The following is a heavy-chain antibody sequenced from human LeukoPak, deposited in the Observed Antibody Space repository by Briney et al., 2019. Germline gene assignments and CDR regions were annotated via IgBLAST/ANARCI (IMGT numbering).Heavy chain of an antibody. Sequence: ASVKVSCKASGYTFTSYDINWVRQAIGQGLEWMGWMNPNSGNTGYAQKFQGWVTMTRDTSISTAYMELSRLRSDDTAVYYCAVGYCSGGSCYSLGYWGQGTLVTVSS. CDR2: MNPNSGNT. D-gene: IGHD2-15*01. V-gene: IGHV1-8*01. CDR3: AVGYCSGGSCYSLGY. CDR1: GYTFTSYD. J-gene: IGHJ4*02.